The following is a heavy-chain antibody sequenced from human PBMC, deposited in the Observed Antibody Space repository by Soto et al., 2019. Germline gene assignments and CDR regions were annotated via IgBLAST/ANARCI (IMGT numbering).Heavy chain of an antibody. CDR3: ARDRYYYDSSGYYSPVYYYYGMDV. CDR1: GYTFTSYY. J-gene: IGHJ6*02. Sequence: QVQLVQSGAEVKKPGASVKVSCKASGYTFTSYYMHWVRQAPGQGLEWMGIINPSGGSTSYAQKFQGRVTMTRDTSTSTVYMELSSLRSEDTAVYYCARDRYYYDSSGYYSPVYYYYGMDVWGQGTTVTVSS. V-gene: IGHV1-46*01. CDR2: INPSGGST. D-gene: IGHD3-22*01.